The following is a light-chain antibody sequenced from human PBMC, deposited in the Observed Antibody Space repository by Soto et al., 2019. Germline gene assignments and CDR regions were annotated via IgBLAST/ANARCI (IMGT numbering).Light chain of an antibody. CDR2: EDN. CDR3: QAWDSSTAV. V-gene: IGLV3-1*01. J-gene: IGLJ1*01. CDR1: KLGDKY. Sequence: YELTQPPSVSVSPGQTASITCSGDKLGDKYACWYQQKPGQSPVLVIYEDNKRPSGIPERFSGSNSGNTATLTISGTQAMDEGDYYCQAWDSSTAVFGTGTKLTVL.